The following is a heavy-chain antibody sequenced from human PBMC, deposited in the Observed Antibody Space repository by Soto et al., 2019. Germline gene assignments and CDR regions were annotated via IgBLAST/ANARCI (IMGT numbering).Heavy chain of an antibody. D-gene: IGHD6-13*01. CDR3: ARVAQQQLDPYYYYYGTDV. CDR1: GGSISSCY. Sequence: LSLTCTVSGGSISSCYWSWIRQPAGKGLEWIGRIYTSGSTNYNPSLKSRVTMSVDTSKNQSSLKLSSVTAADTAVYYCARVAQQQLDPYYYYYGTDVWGQGTTVTVSS. J-gene: IGHJ6*02. CDR2: IYTSGST. V-gene: IGHV4-4*07.